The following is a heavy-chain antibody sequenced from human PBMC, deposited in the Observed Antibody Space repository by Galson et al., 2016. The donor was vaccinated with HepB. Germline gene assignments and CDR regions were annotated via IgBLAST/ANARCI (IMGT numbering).Heavy chain of an antibody. D-gene: IGHD3-9*01. J-gene: IGHJ5*02. CDR2: IYPGDSDT. CDR3: ARLFPEILADNWFDP. CDR1: GYSFTNYW. V-gene: IGHV5-51*01. Sequence: QSGAEVKKPGESLKISCKGSGYSFTNYWIGWVRQMPGKGLEWMGIIYPGDSDTRYSPSFQGQVTISADKSISTAYLQWSSLKASDTAMYYGARLFPEILADNWFDPWGQGTLVTVSS.